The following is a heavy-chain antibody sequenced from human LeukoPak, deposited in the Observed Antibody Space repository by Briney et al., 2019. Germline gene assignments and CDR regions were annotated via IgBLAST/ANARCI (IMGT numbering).Heavy chain of an antibody. CDR3: ARVNLLGYCTNGVCPGGGLPFDY. Sequence: SETLSLTCAVSGGSISSSNWWSWVRQPPGKGLEWIGEIYHSGSTNYNPSLKSRVTIPVDKSKNQFSLKLSSVTAADTAVYYCARVNLLGYCTNGVCPGGGLPFDYWGQGTLVTVSS. CDR1: GGSISSSNW. D-gene: IGHD2-8*01. V-gene: IGHV4-4*02. CDR2: IYHSGST. J-gene: IGHJ4*02.